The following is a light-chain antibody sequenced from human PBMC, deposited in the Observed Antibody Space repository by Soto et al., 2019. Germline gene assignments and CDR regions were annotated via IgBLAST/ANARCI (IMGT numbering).Light chain of an antibody. CDR2: SAS. Sequence: DIQLTQSPSFLSASVGDRVTINCRASQGINDYLAWYQQKPGKAPKLLIYSASTSQSEGPSRFSGSASGTEFALTISSLQPEDFATYYCQQFNTYPLTFGGGTKVEVK. J-gene: IGKJ4*01. V-gene: IGKV1-9*01. CDR1: QGINDY. CDR3: QQFNTYPLT.